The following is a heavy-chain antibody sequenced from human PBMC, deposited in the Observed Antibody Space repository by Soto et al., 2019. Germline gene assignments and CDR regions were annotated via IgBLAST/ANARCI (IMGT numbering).Heavy chain of an antibody. CDR3: ATLNGSGSYGNWFDP. J-gene: IGHJ5*02. Sequence: QLQLQESGSGLVKPSQTLSLTCAVSGGSISSGGYSWSWIRQPPVKGLEWLGYIYHSGSTYYNPSLKSRVTISVDRSKNQFSLKLRYVTAAETSVYYCATLNGSGSYGNWFDPWGQGTLVTVSS. CDR2: IYHSGST. CDR1: GGSISSGGYS. V-gene: IGHV4-30-2*01. D-gene: IGHD3-10*01.